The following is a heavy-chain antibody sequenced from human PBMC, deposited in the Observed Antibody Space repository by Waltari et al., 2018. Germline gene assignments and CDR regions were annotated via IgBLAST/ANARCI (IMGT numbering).Heavy chain of an antibody. CDR2: VSYIRST. CDR3: ARTMSTWGYGDYYFDY. Sequence: QVQLQESGPGLVEPSETLSLTCNVSGGSFSNYYWSWIRQPPGKGLEWIGYVSYIRSTTYNPSLQSRVTISIATSEQQFSLKLTSVTPADTAVYYCARTMSTWGYGDYYFDYWGQGTLVTVSS. V-gene: IGHV4-59*01. J-gene: IGHJ4*02. CDR1: GGSFSNYY. D-gene: IGHD7-27*01.